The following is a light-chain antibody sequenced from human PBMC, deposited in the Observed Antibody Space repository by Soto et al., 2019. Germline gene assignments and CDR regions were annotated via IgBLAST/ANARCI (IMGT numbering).Light chain of an antibody. V-gene: IGLV2-23*01. Sequence: QSALTQPASVSGSPGQSITISCTGTSSDVGSYNLVSRYQQHPGKAPKLMIYEGSKRPSGVSNRFSGSKSGNTASLTISGLQAEDEADYYCCSYAGSSTVVFGGGTKVTVL. CDR3: CSYAGSSTVV. CDR2: EGS. J-gene: IGLJ2*01. CDR1: SSDVGSYNL.